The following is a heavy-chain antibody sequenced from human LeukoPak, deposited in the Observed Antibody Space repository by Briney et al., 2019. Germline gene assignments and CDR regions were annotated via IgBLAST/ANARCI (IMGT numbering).Heavy chain of an antibody. D-gene: IGHD4-17*01. CDR1: GGSINNYY. CDR3: ARGERATVTTPLDY. Sequence: SETLSLTCTVSGGSINNYYWSWIRQPAGKGLEWIGRIYTRGSTNYNPSLKSRVTMSVDTSKNQFSLKLSSVTAADTAVYYCARGERATVTTPLDYWGQGTLVTVSS. J-gene: IGHJ4*02. V-gene: IGHV4-4*07. CDR2: IYTRGST.